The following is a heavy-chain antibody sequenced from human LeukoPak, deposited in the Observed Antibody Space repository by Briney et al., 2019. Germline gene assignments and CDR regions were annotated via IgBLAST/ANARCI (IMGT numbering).Heavy chain of an antibody. CDR3: ARDRRQQLVGDYFDY. D-gene: IGHD6-13*01. CDR2: VNPNSGDT. Sequence: ASVKVSCKASGYTFTGYYTHWVRQAPGQGLEWMGWVNPNSGDTNYAPKFQGRVTMTRDTSISAAYMELSRLKSDDTAVYYCARDRRQQLVGDYFDYWGQGTLVTVSS. CDR1: GYTFTGYY. V-gene: IGHV1-2*02. J-gene: IGHJ4*02.